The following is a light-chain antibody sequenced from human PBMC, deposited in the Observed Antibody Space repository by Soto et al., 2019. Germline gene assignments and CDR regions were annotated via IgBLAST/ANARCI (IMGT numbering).Light chain of an antibody. V-gene: IGKV1-39*01. J-gene: IGKJ5*01. CDR3: QQSYTTVSIT. Sequence: DIQMTQSPSSLSASVGDRVTITCRASQSISRNLNWYQHKPGKAPKLLIYAASRLQNGVPSRFSGSGSGTDFTLSISSLQPEDFATYYCQQSYTTVSITFGQGTRLEIK. CDR1: QSISRN. CDR2: AAS.